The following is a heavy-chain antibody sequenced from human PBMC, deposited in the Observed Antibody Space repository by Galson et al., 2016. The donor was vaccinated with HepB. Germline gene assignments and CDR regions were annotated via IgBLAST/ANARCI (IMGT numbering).Heavy chain of an antibody. J-gene: IGHJ4*02. Sequence: CAISGDSVTSDITTWNWIRQSPSRGLEWLGRTYYRSKWFTDYAVSVEGRITINSDISRNQFSLQLDSVTPGDTAAYFCTRGYMQTGMNVWGQGTLVTVSS. V-gene: IGHV6-1*01. CDR1: GDSVTSDITT. CDR3: TRGYMQTGMNV. CDR2: TYYRSKWFT. D-gene: IGHD1-14*01.